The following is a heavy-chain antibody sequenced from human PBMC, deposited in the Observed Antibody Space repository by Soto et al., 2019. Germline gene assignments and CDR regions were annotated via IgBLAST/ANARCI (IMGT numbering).Heavy chain of an antibody. CDR2: IFSNDEK. CDR3: AHTVTVAGWFDP. V-gene: IGHV2-26*01. J-gene: IGHJ5*02. CDR1: GFSLRTSGLC. Sequence: SGPTLVNPTQTLTLTCTFSGFSLRTSGLCVSWIRQPPGKALEWLAHIFSNDEKSYSTSLKSRLTISKDTSKSQVVLTMTNMDPVDTATYYCAHTVTVAGWFDPWGQGTLVTVSS. D-gene: IGHD4-17*01.